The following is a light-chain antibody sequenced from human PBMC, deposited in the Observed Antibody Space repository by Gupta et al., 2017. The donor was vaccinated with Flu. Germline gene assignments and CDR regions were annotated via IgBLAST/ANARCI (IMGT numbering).Light chain of an antibody. CDR2: GND. CDR3: AASDDTLNGWV. V-gene: IGLV1-44*01. CDR1: TFNIGSHT. Sequence: QSVLTQPPSASGTPGQRVTISCSGSTFNIGSHTVNWYKQLPRTAPKLLIYGNDQRPSGVPDRFSGSTSGTSASLAISGLQSEDEADYYCAASDDTLNGWVFGGGTKVTVL. J-gene: IGLJ3*02.